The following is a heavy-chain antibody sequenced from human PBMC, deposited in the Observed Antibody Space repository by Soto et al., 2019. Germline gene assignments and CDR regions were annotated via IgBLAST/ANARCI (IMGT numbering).Heavy chain of an antibody. CDR2: IYYSGST. J-gene: IGHJ4*02. D-gene: IGHD1-26*01. V-gene: IGHV4-30-4*01. CDR1: GGSISIVNYF. CDR3: ARVGRYSGSYRSARQADRNFDY. Sequence: SETLSLTCNVSGGSISIVNYFWSWVRQPPGKGLEWIGYIYYSGSTYYNPSLKNRVTISVDTSKNQFSLKLSSVTAADTAVYYCARVGRYSGSYRSARQADRNFDYWGQGTLVTVSS.